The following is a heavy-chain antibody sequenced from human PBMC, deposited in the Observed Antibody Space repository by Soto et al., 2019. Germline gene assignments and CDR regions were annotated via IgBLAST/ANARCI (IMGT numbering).Heavy chain of an antibody. V-gene: IGHV4-39*01. CDR3: ARLQDYGDYYFDY. CDR2: IYYSGST. Sequence: PSETLSLTCTVSGGSISSSSYYWGWIRQPPGKGLEWIGSIYYSGSTYYNPSLKSRVTISVDTSKNQFSLKLSSVTAADTAVYYCARLQDYGDYYFDYWGQATLVTVSS. D-gene: IGHD4-17*01. CDR1: GGSISSSSYY. J-gene: IGHJ4*02.